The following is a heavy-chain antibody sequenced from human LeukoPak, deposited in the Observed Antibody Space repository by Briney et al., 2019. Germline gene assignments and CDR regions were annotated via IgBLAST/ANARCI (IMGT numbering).Heavy chain of an antibody. CDR2: ISGSGGST. J-gene: IGHJ4*02. CDR3: AKATGYSSNWYSYYFDY. D-gene: IGHD6-13*01. V-gene: IGHV3-23*01. CDR1: GFTFSSYA. Sequence: PGGSLRLSCAASGFTFSSYAMSWVRQAPGKGLEWVSAISGSGGSTYYADSVKGRFTISRDNSKNTLYLQMNSLRAEDTAVYYCAKATGYSSNWYSYYFDYWGQGTLVTVSS.